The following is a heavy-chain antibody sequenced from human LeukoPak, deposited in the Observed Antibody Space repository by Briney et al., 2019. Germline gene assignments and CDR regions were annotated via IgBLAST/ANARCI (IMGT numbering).Heavy chain of an antibody. CDR3: ARDGVLRYFDWFLGQQYYYYYMDV. CDR1: GFTFSDYY. D-gene: IGHD3-9*01. V-gene: IGHV3-11*04. CDR2: ISGSGNTI. J-gene: IGHJ6*03. Sequence: GGSLRLSCAASGFTFSDYYMSWIRQAPGKGLEWISYISGSGNTIYYADSVKGRFTISRDNAKNSLYLQMNNLRAGDTAVYYCARDGVLRYFDWFLGQQYYYYYMDVWGKGNTVTVSS.